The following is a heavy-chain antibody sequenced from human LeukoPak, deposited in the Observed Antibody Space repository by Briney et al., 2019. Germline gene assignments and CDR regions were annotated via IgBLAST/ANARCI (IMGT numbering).Heavy chain of an antibody. Sequence: ASVKVSCKASGYTFTGYYMHWVRQAPGQGLEWMGWINPNSGGTNYAQKFQGRVTMTRDTSISTAYMELSRLRSDDTAVYYCARSLITIFGVVKTKGNWFDPWGQGTLVTVSS. CDR3: ARSLITIFGVVKTKGNWFDP. V-gene: IGHV1-2*02. D-gene: IGHD3-3*01. CDR1: GYTFTGYY. CDR2: INPNSGGT. J-gene: IGHJ5*02.